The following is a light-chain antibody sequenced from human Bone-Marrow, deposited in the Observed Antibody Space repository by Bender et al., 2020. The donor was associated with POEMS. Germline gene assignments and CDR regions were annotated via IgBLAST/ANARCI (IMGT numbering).Light chain of an antibody. Sequence: QSVLTQPPSVSGAPGQKVTISCTGTSSNIGAGYDVHWYQHLPGTAPKLLIFGNRNRPSGVPDRFPGSKSGSSASLDITGLQTEDEADYYCQSHDNSLSASLFGGGTKLTVL. J-gene: IGLJ3*02. CDR3: QSHDNSLSASL. V-gene: IGLV1-40*01. CDR2: GNR. CDR1: SSNIGAGYD.